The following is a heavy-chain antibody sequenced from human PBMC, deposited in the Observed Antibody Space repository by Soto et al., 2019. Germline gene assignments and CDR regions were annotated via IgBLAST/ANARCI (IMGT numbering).Heavy chain of an antibody. Sequence: VQLQESGPGLVRPSGTLSLSGGVSGDSFSRRNWRTWMRQRPGKGLERIGDILHTGPSALSTSRRSRTTISLDTSKKEYSLAMSSVTAAHTAVDYCGRSPCQVDATWYADYWGPGALVIVAS. J-gene: IGHJ4*02. CDR1: GDSFSRRNW. V-gene: IGHV4-4*02. D-gene: IGHD2-15*01. CDR3: GRSPCQVDATWYADY. CDR2: ILHTGPS.